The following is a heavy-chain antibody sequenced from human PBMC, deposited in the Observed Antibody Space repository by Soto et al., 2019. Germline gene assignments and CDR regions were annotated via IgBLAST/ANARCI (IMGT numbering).Heavy chain of an antibody. V-gene: IGHV3-30*18. D-gene: IGHD1-1*01. CDR3: AQGYKWNNLSSGFDY. CDR2: ISYDGSNK. CDR1: GFTFSSYG. Sequence: GGSLRLSCAASGFTFSSYGMHWVRQAPGKGLEWVAVISYDGSNKYYADSVKGRFTISRDNSKNTLYLQMNSLRAEDTAVHYCAQGYKWNNLSSGFDYWGQGTLVTVSS. J-gene: IGHJ4*02.